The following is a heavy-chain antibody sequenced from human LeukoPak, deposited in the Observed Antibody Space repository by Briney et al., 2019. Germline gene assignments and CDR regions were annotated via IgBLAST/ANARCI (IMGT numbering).Heavy chain of an antibody. CDR2: VYDTGNT. V-gene: IGHV4-59*08. CDR1: GSSMSSYY. D-gene: IGHD4-17*01. J-gene: IGHJ4*02. Sequence: SETLSLTCSVSGSSMSSYYWTWIRQPPGKGLEWIGCVYDTGNTNYNPSLKSRVTISVDTSKSQFSLILTSVTAADTAVYYCARNPPLNGDYVFDYWGQGALVTVSS. CDR3: ARNPPLNGDYVFDY.